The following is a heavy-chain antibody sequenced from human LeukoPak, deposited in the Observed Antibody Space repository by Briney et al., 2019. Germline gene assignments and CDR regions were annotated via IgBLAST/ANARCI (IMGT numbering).Heavy chain of an antibody. J-gene: IGHJ6*03. CDR3: TRGPVEGATPKKYYYMDV. Sequence: GGSLRLSCTASGFTFGDYALSCFRQAPGKGLEWVGFIRSKAYGGTTEYAASVKGRFTISRDDSKSIAYLQMNSLKTEDTAMYYCTRGPVEGATPKKYYYMDVWGKGTTVTISS. D-gene: IGHD1-26*01. CDR2: IRSKAYGGTT. V-gene: IGHV3-49*03. CDR1: GFTFGDYA.